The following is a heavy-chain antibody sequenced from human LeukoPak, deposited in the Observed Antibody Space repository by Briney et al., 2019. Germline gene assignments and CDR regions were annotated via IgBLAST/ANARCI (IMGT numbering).Heavy chain of an antibody. CDR3: AKDHNYGSGSYKDY. CDR1: GFTFSSYA. D-gene: IGHD3-10*01. CDR2: ISGSGGST. J-gene: IGHJ4*02. Sequence: AGGSLRLSCAASGFTFSSYAMSWVRQAPGKGLEWVSAISGSGGSTYYADSVRGRFTISRDNSKNTLYLQMNSLRAEDTAVYYCAKDHNYGSGSYKDYWGQGTLVTVSS. V-gene: IGHV3-23*01.